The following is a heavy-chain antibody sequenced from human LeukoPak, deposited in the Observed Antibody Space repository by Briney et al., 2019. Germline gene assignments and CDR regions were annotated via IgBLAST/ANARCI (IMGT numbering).Heavy chain of an antibody. D-gene: IGHD3-22*01. CDR1: GFTFTSSA. J-gene: IGHJ4*02. CDR2: IVVGSGNT. Sequence: SVKVSCRASGFTFTSSAMQWVRQARGQRLEWIGWIVVGSGNTNYAQKFQERVTITRDMSTSTAYMELSSLRSEDTAVYYCAATPYYYDSSGYYPLDYWGQGTLVTVSS. V-gene: IGHV1-58*02. CDR3: AATPYYYDSSGYYPLDY.